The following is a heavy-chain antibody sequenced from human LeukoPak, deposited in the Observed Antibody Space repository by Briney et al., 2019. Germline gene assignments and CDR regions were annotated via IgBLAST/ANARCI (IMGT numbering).Heavy chain of an antibody. CDR3: AILPIAARPVFCY. V-gene: IGHV3-23*01. J-gene: IGHJ4*02. Sequence: GGSLGLSCAASGFTFSSYAMSWVRQAPGKGLEWVSAISGSGGSTYYADSVKGRFTISRDNSKNTLYLQMNSLRAEDTAVYYCAILPIAARPVFCYWGQGTLVTVSS. CDR1: GFTFSSYA. D-gene: IGHD6-6*01. CDR2: ISGSGGST.